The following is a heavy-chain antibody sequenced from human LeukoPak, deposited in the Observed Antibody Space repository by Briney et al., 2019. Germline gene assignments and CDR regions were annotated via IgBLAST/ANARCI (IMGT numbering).Heavy chain of an antibody. D-gene: IGHD2/OR15-2a*01. CDR1: GGSISSSSYY. V-gene: IGHV4-39*07. CDR3: ARRLRLKNPGGDAFDI. Sequence: PSETLSLTCTVSGGSISSSSYYWAWIRQTPGKGLEWIGSIFYSGSTYYNPSLKSRVTISVDTSKNQFSLKLSSVTAADTAVYYCARRLRLKNPGGDAFDIWGQGTVVTVSS. CDR2: IFYSGST. J-gene: IGHJ3*02.